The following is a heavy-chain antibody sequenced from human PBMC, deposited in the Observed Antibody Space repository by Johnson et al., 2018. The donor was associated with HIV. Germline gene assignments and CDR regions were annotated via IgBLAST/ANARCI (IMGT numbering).Heavy chain of an antibody. CDR3: AKDSERGYSYGWCGFDI. D-gene: IGHD5-18*01. V-gene: IGHV3-30*04. CDR2: ISYDGGNK. J-gene: IGHJ3*02. CDR1: GFTFSSYA. Sequence: QVQLVESGGGVVQPGRSLRLSCAASGFTFSSYAMHWVRQAPGKGLEWVAVISYDGGNKYYADSVKGRFTIYRDNSKNTLYLQMKSLRAEDTAVYYCAKDSERGYSYGWCGFDIWGQGTMVTVSS.